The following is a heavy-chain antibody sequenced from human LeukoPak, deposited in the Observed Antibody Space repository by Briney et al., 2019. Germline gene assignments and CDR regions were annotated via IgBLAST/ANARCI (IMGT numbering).Heavy chain of an antibody. CDR1: EFMFSTYW. J-gene: IGHJ4*02. Sequence: GGSLRLSCVASEFMFSTYWMSWVRQAPGKGLEWVATINQDGREKYYVDSVKGRFTISRDNAKNSLYLQMSSLGVEDTAVYYCVKPYYYSSGSLKWGQGTLVTVSS. D-gene: IGHD3-10*01. CDR2: INQDGREK. V-gene: IGHV3-7*01. CDR3: VKPYYYSSGSLK.